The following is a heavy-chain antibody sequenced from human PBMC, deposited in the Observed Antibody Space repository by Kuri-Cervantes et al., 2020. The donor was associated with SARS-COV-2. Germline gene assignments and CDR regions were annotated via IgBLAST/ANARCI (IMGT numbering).Heavy chain of an antibody. CDR2: ILYSGRT. V-gene: IGHV4-39*01. CDR1: GASISGSRYY. D-gene: IGHD1/OR15-1a*01. J-gene: IGHJ4*02. CDR3: VRQNWDIDS. Sequence: SETLSLTCSVSGASISGSRYYWGWIRQPPGKGLDWIGSILYSGRTDSNPSLESRVTMAIDTSKNQFSLNLTSVTAADTAVYYCVRQNWDIDSWGQGTLVTVSS.